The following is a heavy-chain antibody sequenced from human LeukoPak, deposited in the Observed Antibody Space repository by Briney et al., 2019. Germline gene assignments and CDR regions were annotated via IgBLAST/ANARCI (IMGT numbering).Heavy chain of an antibody. J-gene: IGHJ5*02. V-gene: IGHV1-8*01. CDR2: MNPNSGNT. Sequence: ASVKVSCKASGYTFTSYDINWVRQATGQGLEWMGWMNPNSGNTGYARKSQGRVTMTRNTSISTAYMELSSLRSEDTAVYYCARGHSSGWYGENWFDPWGQGTLVTVSS. CDR3: ARGHSSGWYGENWFDP. D-gene: IGHD6-19*01. CDR1: GYTFTSYD.